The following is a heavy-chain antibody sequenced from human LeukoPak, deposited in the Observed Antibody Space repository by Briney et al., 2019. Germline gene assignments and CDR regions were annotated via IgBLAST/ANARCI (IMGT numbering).Heavy chain of an antibody. CDR2: ITGSGGST. D-gene: IGHD2-2*01. J-gene: IGHJ4*02. V-gene: IGHV3-23*01. CDR3: AKEYCSSTSCPVDY. Sequence: GGSLRLSCAASGFTFSIYAMSWVRQAPGKGLEWVSVITGSGGSTYYADSVKGRFTISRDNSKNTLYLQMNSLRAEDTAVYYCAKEYCSSTSCPVDYWGQGTLVTVSS. CDR1: GFTFSIYA.